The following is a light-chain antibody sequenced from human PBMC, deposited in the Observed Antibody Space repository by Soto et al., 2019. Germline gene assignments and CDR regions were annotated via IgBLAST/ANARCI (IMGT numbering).Light chain of an antibody. V-gene: IGKV3-11*01. CDR1: QSVSTY. CDR3: HQRSSWLRRT. J-gene: IGKJ4*01. Sequence: EIVLTQSPATLSLSPGERATLSCRASQSVSTYLAWYQQRPGPAPRLLIYDASNRATGVPARFSGSGSGTDFTLTVSSLQPEEFAVYYCHQRSSWLRRTFGGGTKVEIK. CDR2: DAS.